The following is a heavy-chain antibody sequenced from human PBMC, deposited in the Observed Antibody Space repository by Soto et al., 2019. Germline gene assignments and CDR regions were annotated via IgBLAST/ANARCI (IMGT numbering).Heavy chain of an antibody. D-gene: IGHD3-9*01. Sequence: TSETLSLTCTVSGGSISSSSYYWGWIRQPPGKGLEWIGSIYYSGSTYYNPSLKSRVTISVDTSKNQFSLKLSSVTAADTAVYYCARQGGYYDILTRVYYYYYGMDVWGQGTTVTVSS. J-gene: IGHJ6*02. CDR2: IYYSGST. V-gene: IGHV4-39*01. CDR3: ARQGGYYDILTRVYYYYYGMDV. CDR1: GGSISSSSYY.